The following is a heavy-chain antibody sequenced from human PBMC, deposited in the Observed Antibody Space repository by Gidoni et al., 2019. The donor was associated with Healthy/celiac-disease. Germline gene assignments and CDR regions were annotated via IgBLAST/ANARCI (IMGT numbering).Heavy chain of an antibody. D-gene: IGHD3-10*01. J-gene: IGHJ4*02. V-gene: IGHV3-30-3*01. CDR2: ISYDGSNK. Sequence: QVQLVESGGGVVQPGRSLRLSCAASGFTFSRYAMHWVRQAPGKGLEWVAVISYDGSNKYYADSVKGRFTISRDNSKNTLYLQMNSLRAEDTAVYYCARGGLFYYGSGSYSSYFDYWGQGTLVTVSS. CDR3: ARGGLFYYGSGSYSSYFDY. CDR1: GFTFSRYA.